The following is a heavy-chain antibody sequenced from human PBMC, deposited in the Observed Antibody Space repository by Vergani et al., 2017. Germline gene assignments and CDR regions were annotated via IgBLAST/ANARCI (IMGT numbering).Heavy chain of an antibody. CDR2: IKFPPGEI. J-gene: IGHJ5*02. D-gene: IGHD4-17*01. CDR1: GFNFPSFT. V-gene: IGHV3-21*06. Sequence: EAYLVQSGGGLVTPGGSLRLSCAASGFNFPSFTMNWVRQAPGWGLEWISSIKFPPGEIFYADSVKGRFTISRDNVKNVLFLQMENLRAADTGVYFCARDITASVKSPPHPDWFDPWGQGSLVTVSS. CDR3: ARDITASVKSPPHPDWFDP.